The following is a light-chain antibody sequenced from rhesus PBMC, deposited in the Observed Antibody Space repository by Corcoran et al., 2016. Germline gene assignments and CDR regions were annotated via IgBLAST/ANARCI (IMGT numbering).Light chain of an antibody. Sequence: DIQMTQSPSSLSASVGDRVTITCRASENIYNYLNWYQHKPGKAPKLLNYKASTLQSGVPSRFSGSGSGTEYSFTISSLQSADVATYYCQHTYGTPYSFGQGTKVEIK. V-gene: IGKV1-74*01. CDR3: QHTYGTPYS. CDR2: KAS. CDR1: ENIYNY. J-gene: IGKJ2*01.